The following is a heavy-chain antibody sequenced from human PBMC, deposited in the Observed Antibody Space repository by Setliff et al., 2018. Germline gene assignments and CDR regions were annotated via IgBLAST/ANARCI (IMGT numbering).Heavy chain of an antibody. CDR1: GFTFNNYF. J-gene: IGHJ4*02. D-gene: IGHD3-3*01. CDR3: AKVLAIFGVVTDIGFYFDY. CDR2: IIGVGGGT. Sequence: GGSLRLSCAASGFTFNNYFMIWVRQAPGKGLEWVSTIIGVGGGTYFADSVKGRFTISRDNSKNTLYLQRNSLRAEDTAIYYCAKVLAIFGVVTDIGFYFDYWGQGSLVTVSS. V-gene: IGHV3-23*01.